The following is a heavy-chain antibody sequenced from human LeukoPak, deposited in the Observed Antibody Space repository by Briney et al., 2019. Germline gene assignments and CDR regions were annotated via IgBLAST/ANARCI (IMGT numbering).Heavy chain of an antibody. CDR1: GFTVSSNY. Sequence: GGSLRLSCAASGFTVSSNYMSWVRQAPGKGLEWVSVIYSGGSTYYADSVKGRFTISRDNSKNTLYLQMNSLRAEGTAVYYCARDRGTAYFDYWGQGTLVTVSS. CDR2: IYSGGST. D-gene: IGHD1-7*01. J-gene: IGHJ4*02. V-gene: IGHV3-53*01. CDR3: ARDRGTAYFDY.